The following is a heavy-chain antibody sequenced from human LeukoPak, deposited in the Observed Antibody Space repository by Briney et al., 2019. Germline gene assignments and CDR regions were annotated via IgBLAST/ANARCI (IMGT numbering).Heavy chain of an antibody. J-gene: IGHJ4*02. CDR2: IYSGGST. V-gene: IGHV3-53*01. CDR3: AKLAKYFYGSETYYFFEH. CDR1: GFTVSSNY. D-gene: IGHD3-10*01. Sequence: GGSLRLSCAASGFTVSSNYMSWVRQAPGKGLEWISVIYSGGSTYYADSVKGRFTISRDNSKNTLYLQMNSLRAEDTAMYYCAKLAKYFYGSETYYFFEHWGQGTPVTASS.